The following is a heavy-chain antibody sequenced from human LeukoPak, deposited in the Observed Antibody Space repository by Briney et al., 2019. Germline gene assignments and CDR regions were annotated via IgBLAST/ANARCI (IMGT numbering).Heavy chain of an antibody. D-gene: IGHD6-19*01. CDR2: ISSSSSYT. J-gene: IGHJ4*02. Sequence: GGSLRLSCAASGLTFSDYYMSWIRQAPGKGLEWVSYISSSSSYTNYADSVKGRFTISRDNAKNSLYLQMNSLRAEDTAVYYCARVMFPSGWYSPLGDWGQGTLVTVSS. CDR1: GLTFSDYY. V-gene: IGHV3-11*06. CDR3: ARVMFPSGWYSPLGD.